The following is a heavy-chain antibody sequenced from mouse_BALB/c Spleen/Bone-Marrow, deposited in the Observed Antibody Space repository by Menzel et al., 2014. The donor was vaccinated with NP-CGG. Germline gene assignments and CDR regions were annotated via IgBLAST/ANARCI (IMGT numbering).Heavy chain of an antibody. CDR3: ARQITTVDYAMDY. V-gene: IGHV1-7*01. J-gene: IGHJ4*01. CDR2: INPSTGYT. CDR1: GCTFTSYW. D-gene: IGHD1-1*01. Sequence: VQLQESGAELAKPGASVKMSCKASGCTFTSYWMHWVKQRPGQGLEWIGYINPSTGYTEYNQKFKDEATLTADKSSSTAYMQLSSLTSEDSAVYYCARQITTVDYAMDYWGQGTSVTVSS.